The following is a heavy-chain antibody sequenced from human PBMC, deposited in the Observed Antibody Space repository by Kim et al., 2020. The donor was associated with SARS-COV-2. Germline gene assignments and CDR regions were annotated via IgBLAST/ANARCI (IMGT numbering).Heavy chain of an antibody. CDR3: ARDPGLQFMEWLSRAYGMDV. D-gene: IGHD5-12*01. CDR1: GYTFHTYD. J-gene: IGHJ6*01. Sequence: ASVKVSCAASGYTFHTYDINWVRQAPGQGLEWMGWMNPSSGNTGYAEKFQGRLIMTRSLSTSTAYMELSSLTSEDTAVYYCARDPGLQFMEWLSRAYGMDVWGQGTTVTVS. V-gene: IGHV1-8*01. CDR2: MNPSSGNT.